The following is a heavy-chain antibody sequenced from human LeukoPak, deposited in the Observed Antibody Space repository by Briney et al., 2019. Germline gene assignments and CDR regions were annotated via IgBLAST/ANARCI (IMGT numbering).Heavy chain of an antibody. CDR2: IYYSGST. V-gene: IGHV4-59*01. CDR1: GGSISSYY. D-gene: IGHD3-22*01. CDR3: ARVPLDDSSGYYYSGWFDP. J-gene: IGHJ5*02. Sequence: PSETLSLTCTVSGGSISSYYWSWIRQPPGKGLEWIGYIYYSGSTNYNPSLKSRVTISVDTSKNQFSLKLSSVTAADTAVYYCARVPLDDSSGYYYSGWFDPWGQGTLVTVSS.